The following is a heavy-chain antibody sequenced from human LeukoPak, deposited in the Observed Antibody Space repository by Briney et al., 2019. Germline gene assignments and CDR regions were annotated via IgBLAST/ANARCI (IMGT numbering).Heavy chain of an antibody. Sequence: GGSLRLSCAASGFTFSSYWMSWVRQAPGKGLEWVANIKQDGSEKYYVDSVKGRFTISRDNAKNSLYLQMNSLRAEDTAVYYCARIDGSGRTGNRYYYYYCGMDVWGQGTTVTVSS. J-gene: IGHJ6*02. V-gene: IGHV3-7*01. CDR2: IKQDGSEK. D-gene: IGHD3-10*01. CDR3: ARIDGSGRTGNRYYYYYCGMDV. CDR1: GFTFSSYW.